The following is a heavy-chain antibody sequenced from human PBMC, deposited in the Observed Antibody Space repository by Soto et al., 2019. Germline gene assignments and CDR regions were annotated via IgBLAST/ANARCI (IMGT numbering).Heavy chain of an antibody. CDR2: ISAYNGNT. J-gene: IGHJ6*02. Sequence: QVQLVQSGAEVKKPGAAVKVSCKASGYTFTSYGISWVRQAPGPGLEWMGWISAYNGNTNYAQKLQGRVTMTTDTSTSTADMELRSLRADDTAVYYCARCFCSGGSCYSEYYYGMDVWGQGTTVTVSS. D-gene: IGHD2-15*01. CDR1: GYTFTSYG. V-gene: IGHV1-18*04. CDR3: ARCFCSGGSCYSEYYYGMDV.